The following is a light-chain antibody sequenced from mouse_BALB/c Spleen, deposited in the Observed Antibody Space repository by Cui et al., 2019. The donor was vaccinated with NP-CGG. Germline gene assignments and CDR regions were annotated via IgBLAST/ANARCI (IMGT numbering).Light chain of an antibody. Sequence: QADVNQGSALTTSPGETVTLTCRSSTGAVTTSNYANWVQEKPDHLFTGLIGGTNNRAPGVPARFSGSLIGDKAALTITGAQTEDEAIYFCALWYSNHWVFGGGTKLTVL. CDR1: TGAVTTSNY. CDR2: GTN. V-gene: IGLV1*01. J-gene: IGLJ1*01. CDR3: ALWYSNHWV.